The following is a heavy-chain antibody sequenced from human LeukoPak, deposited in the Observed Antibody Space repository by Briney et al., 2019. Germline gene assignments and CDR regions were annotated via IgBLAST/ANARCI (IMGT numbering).Heavy chain of an antibody. CDR2: INHSGST. Sequence: SETLSLTCAVYGGSFSGYYWSWIRQPPGKGLEWIGEINHSGSTNYNPPLKSRVTISVDTSKNQFSLKLSSVTAADTAVYYCARRWLQSNFDYWGQGTLVTVSS. J-gene: IGHJ4*02. D-gene: IGHD5-24*01. V-gene: IGHV4-34*01. CDR3: ARRWLQSNFDY. CDR1: GGSFSGYY.